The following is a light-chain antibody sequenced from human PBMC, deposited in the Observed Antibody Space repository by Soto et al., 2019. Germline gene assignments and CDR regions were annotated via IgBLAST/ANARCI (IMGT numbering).Light chain of an antibody. Sequence: DIQMTQSPSTLSASVGDRVTITCRASQSNSSWLAWYQQKPGKAPKLLIYKASSLESGVPSRFSGSGSGTEFSLTTSSLQPDDFATYYCQQYNSYWHTFGQGTKLEIK. CDR3: QQYNSYWHT. CDR1: QSNSSW. J-gene: IGKJ2*01. CDR2: KAS. V-gene: IGKV1-5*03.